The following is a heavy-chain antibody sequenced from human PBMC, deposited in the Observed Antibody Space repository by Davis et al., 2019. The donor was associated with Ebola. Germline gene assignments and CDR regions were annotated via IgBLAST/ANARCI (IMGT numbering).Heavy chain of an antibody. Sequence: PSETLSLTCAVYGGSFSGYYWSWIRQPPGKGLEWIGEINHSGSTNYNPSLKRRVTISEDTSKNQFSLKLSSVTAADTAVYYCARGLTTAVTSGFDPWGQGTLVTVSS. D-gene: IGHD4-11*01. CDR3: ARGLTTAVTSGFDP. V-gene: IGHV4-34*01. CDR1: GGSFSGYY. CDR2: INHSGST. J-gene: IGHJ5*02.